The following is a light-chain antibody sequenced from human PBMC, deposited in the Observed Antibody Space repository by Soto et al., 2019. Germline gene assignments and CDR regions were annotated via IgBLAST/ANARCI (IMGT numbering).Light chain of an antibody. Sequence: DIVMTQSPDSLAVSLGERATINCKSSRSGLYSTNNKHSLAWFQQQPGNPPKLLIYWASTRESGLPDRFSGSVSGTDFTLTFSILQAEDVAVYYCQQYYSFPWTFGKGTKVEIK. J-gene: IGKJ1*01. CDR2: WAS. CDR1: RSGLYSTNNKHS. V-gene: IGKV4-1*01. CDR3: QQYYSFPWT.